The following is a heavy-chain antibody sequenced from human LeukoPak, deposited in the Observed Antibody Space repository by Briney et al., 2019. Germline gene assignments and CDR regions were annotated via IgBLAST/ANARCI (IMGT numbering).Heavy chain of an antibody. D-gene: IGHD3-9*01. Sequence: SETLSLTCTVSGGSISSYYWSWIRQPPGKGLEWIGYIYYSGSTNYNPSLKSRVTISVDTSKNQFSLKLSSVTAADTAVYYCARMGSGFDDILTGYYGPDAFDIWGQGTMVTVSS. CDR2: IYYSGST. V-gene: IGHV4-59*01. J-gene: IGHJ3*02. CDR1: GGSISSYY. CDR3: ARMGSGFDDILTGYYGPDAFDI.